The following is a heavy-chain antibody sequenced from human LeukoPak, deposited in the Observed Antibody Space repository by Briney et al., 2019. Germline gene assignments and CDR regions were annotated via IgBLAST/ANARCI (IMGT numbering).Heavy chain of an antibody. D-gene: IGHD1-26*01. Sequence: SETLSPTCAVYGGSFSGYYWSWIRQPPGKGLEWIGEINHSGSTNYNPSLKSRVTISVDTSKNQFSLKLSSVTAADTAVYYCARRYSGSYYGHYYYMDVWGKGTKVTISS. CDR1: GGSFSGYY. V-gene: IGHV4-34*01. CDR2: INHSGST. CDR3: ARRYSGSYYGHYYYMDV. J-gene: IGHJ6*03.